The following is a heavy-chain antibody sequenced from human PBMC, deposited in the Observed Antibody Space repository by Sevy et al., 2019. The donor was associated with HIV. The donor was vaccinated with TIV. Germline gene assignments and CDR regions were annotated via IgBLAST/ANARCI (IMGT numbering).Heavy chain of an antibody. D-gene: IGHD6-19*01. CDR1: GGTFSSYG. J-gene: IGHJ4*02. CDR3: ARGGGNGWYYFDY. V-gene: IGHV1-69*13. Sequence: ASVKVSCKASGGTFSSYGISWVRRAPGQGLEWMGGIIPILGTVNYAQKFQGRVTITADESTKTAYMELSSLRSEDTAVYYCARGGGNGWYYFDYWGQETLVTASS. CDR2: IIPILGTV.